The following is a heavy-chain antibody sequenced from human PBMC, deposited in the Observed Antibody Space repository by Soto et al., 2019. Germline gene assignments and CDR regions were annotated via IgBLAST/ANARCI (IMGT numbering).Heavy chain of an antibody. D-gene: IGHD3-22*01. J-gene: IGHJ1*01. CDR3: ARGGNLNYYYDNLQH. Sequence: GASVKVSCKVSGYTLTELSMHWVRQAPGKGLEWMGGFDPEDGETIYAQKFQGRVTMTRDTSTSTAYMELSSLRSEDTAVYYCARGGNLNYYYDNLQHWGQGTLVTVSS. V-gene: IGHV1-24*01. CDR1: GYTLTELS. CDR2: FDPEDGET.